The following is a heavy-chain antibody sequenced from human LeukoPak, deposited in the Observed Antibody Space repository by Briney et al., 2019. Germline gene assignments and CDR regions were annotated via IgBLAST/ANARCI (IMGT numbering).Heavy chain of an antibody. V-gene: IGHV3-23*01. CDR2: ISGTGGTT. J-gene: IGHJ3*02. CDR1: GSTFSSYA. Sequence: GGSLRLSCAASGSTFSSYAMSWVRQAPGKGLEWVSIISGTGGTTYYADSVKGRFTISRDNSKNTLYLQMNSLRAEDTAVYYCARDLAWDAFDIWGQGTMVTVSS. CDR3: ARDLAWDAFDI.